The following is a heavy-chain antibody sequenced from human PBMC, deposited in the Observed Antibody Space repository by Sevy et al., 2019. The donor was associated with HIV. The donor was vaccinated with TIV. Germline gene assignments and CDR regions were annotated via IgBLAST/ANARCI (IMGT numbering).Heavy chain of an antibody. J-gene: IGHJ3*02. D-gene: IGHD3-22*01. V-gene: IGHV1-69*13. Sequence: ASVKVSCKASGGTLKNFAVNWVRLAPGQGLEWMGRVIPVSGVSNYIPKYRGRITLTADESTGTAYMELRRLRSDDTAVYYCAAKFDTTGYYRGFDIWGQGTRVTVSS. CDR2: VIPVSGVS. CDR3: AAKFDTTGYYRGFDI. CDR1: GGTLKNFA.